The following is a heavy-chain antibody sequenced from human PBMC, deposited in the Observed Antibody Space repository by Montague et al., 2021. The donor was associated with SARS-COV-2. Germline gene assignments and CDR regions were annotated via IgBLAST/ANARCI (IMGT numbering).Heavy chain of an antibody. V-gene: IGHV4-34*01. D-gene: IGHD3-16*02. CDR2: INHSGST. CDR1: GGSFSGYY. CDR3: ARGYDYVWGSYRYLYWFDP. Sequence: SETLSLTCAVYGGSFSGYYWSWIRQPPGKGLEWIGEINHSGSTNYNPSLKGRVTISVDTSKNQFSLKLSSVTAADTAVYYCARGYDYVWGSYRYLYWFDPWGQGTLVTVSS. J-gene: IGHJ5*02.